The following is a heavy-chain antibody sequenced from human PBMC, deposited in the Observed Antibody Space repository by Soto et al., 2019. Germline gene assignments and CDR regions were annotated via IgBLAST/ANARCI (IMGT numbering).Heavy chain of an antibody. CDR1: GGSISSSSYY. Sequence: QLQLQESGPGLVKPSETLSLTCTVSGGSISSSSYYWGWIRQPPGKGLEWIGSIYYSGSTYYNPSLKSRVTISVDTSKNQFSLKLSSVTAADTAVYYCAREGGIAAYFDYWGQGTPVTVSS. V-gene: IGHV4-39*01. D-gene: IGHD6-13*01. CDR2: IYYSGST. CDR3: AREGGIAAYFDY. J-gene: IGHJ4*02.